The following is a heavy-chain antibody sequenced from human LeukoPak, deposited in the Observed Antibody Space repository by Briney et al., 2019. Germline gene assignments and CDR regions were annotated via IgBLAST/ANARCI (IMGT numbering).Heavy chain of an antibody. CDR3: ARRGTYYDILTGYSPEYYFDY. D-gene: IGHD3-9*01. Sequence: GASVKVSCKASGYTFTSYDINWVRQATGQGLEWMGWMNPNSGNTGYAQKFQGRVTMTRNTSISTAYMELSSLRSEDTAVYYCARRGTYYDILTGYSPEYYFDYWGQGTLVTVSS. CDR1: GYTFTSYD. V-gene: IGHV1-8*01. J-gene: IGHJ4*02. CDR2: MNPNSGNT.